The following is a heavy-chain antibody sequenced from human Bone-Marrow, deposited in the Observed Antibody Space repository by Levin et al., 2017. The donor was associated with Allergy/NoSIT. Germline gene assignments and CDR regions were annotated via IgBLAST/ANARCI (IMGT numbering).Heavy chain of an antibody. CDR1: EFIFNKYD. J-gene: IGHJ4*02. Sequence: GGSLRLSCVTSEFIFNKYDIHWVRQAPGKGLEWVAVIAYDGTYTYYGDSVKGRFTLSRDKSNNTLFLQMNRLRIEDTAVFYCAKPRGPHYDTSGLDYWGQGTLVTVSS. CDR3: AKPRGPHYDTSGLDY. V-gene: IGHV3-30*18. D-gene: IGHD3-16*01. CDR2: IAYDGTYT.